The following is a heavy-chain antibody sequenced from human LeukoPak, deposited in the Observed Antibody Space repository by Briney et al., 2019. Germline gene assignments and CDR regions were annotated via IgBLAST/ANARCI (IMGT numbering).Heavy chain of an antibody. D-gene: IGHD5-12*01. CDR1: GDSFIRYY. CDR2: MNRAGTS. Sequence: SSETLSLTCAVYGDSFIRYYWNWVRQPPGKPVEYIGEMNRAGTSNYNPSLKTRVTLSIDTSKNQFSLRLTSVAAADTAVYFCARGAGFDGYSRPSGCDSGYFDAWGQGTPVSVSS. CDR3: ARGAGFDGYSRPSGCDSGYFDA. J-gene: IGHJ4*02. V-gene: IGHV4-34*01.